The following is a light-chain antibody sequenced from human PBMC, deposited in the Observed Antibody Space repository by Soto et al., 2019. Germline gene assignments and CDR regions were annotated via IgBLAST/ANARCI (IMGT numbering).Light chain of an antibody. CDR2: AAS. Sequence: DIQMTQSPSSLSAFVGDRVTITCRSTQSISNYLNWYQQKPGKALKLLIYAASSLQSGVPSRFSGSGSGTDFTLTIRSLQPEDFATYYCQQTDSTPRAFGQGTKVEIK. CDR1: QSISNY. CDR3: QQTDSTPRA. V-gene: IGKV1-39*01. J-gene: IGKJ1*01.